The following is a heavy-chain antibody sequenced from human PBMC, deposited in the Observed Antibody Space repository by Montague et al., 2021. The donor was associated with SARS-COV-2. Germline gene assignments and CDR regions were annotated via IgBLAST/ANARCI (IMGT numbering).Heavy chain of an antibody. J-gene: IGHJ4*02. D-gene: IGHD3-22*01. Sequence: SETLSLTCTVSGGSISSSSYYWSWIRQPPGKGLEWIGSIVYSGSTYYXPSLKSRVTISADTSKNHFSLKLRSVTAADTAVYYCARIKRGGIVVGCPYYFDYWGQGTLVTVSS. CDR1: GGSISSSSYY. CDR3: ARIKRGGIVVGCPYYFDY. V-gene: IGHV4-39*02. CDR2: IVYSGST.